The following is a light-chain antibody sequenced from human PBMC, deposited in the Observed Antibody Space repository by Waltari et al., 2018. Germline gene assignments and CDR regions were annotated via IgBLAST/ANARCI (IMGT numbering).Light chain of an antibody. CDR3: QTGGHGTWV. V-gene: IGLV4-69*01. J-gene: IGLJ3*02. CDR1: SGHSSNV. CDR2: VNSDGSH. Sequence: QLVLTQSPSASASLGASVKLTCTLSSGHSSNVIAWLQQQPGKGPRYLMKVNSDGSHSKGDKIPDRVSGSSSGAEHYLAISSLQSEDEADYYCQTGGHGTWVFGGGTKLTVL.